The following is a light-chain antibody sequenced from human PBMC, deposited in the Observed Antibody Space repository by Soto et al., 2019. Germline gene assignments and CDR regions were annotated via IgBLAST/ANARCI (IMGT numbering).Light chain of an antibody. CDR1: SSDVGGYNS. Sequence: QSALTQPASVSGSPGQSITISCTGTSSDVGGYNSVSWYQQHPGKAPKLMIYDVSNRPSGVSNRFSVSKSVNTASLTISGLQAEYEADYYCSSYTSSSTVVFGGGTKLTVL. CDR3: SSYTSSSTVV. CDR2: DVS. V-gene: IGLV2-14*03. J-gene: IGLJ2*01.